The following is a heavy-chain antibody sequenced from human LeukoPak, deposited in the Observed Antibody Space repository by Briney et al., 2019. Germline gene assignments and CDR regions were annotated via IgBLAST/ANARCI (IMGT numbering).Heavy chain of an antibody. CDR1: GGSISSSSDY. D-gene: IGHD3-16*01. Sequence: SETLSLTCTVSGGSISSSSDYWGWIRQPPGKGLEWIGSIYYSGSTYYNPSLKSRLTISLDTSKNQFSLKLSSVTAADTAVYYCARHGYIWGEKREIDYWGQGTLVTVSS. V-gene: IGHV4-39*01. CDR2: IYYSGST. J-gene: IGHJ4*02. CDR3: ARHGYIWGEKREIDY.